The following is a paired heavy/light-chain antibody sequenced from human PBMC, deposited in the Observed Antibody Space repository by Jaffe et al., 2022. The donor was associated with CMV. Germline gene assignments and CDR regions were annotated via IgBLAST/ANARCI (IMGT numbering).Heavy chain of an antibody. V-gene: IGHV4-39*01. CDR1: GGSISSSGHY. CDR3: AGDHRIAAAGIFDS. D-gene: IGHD6-13*01. Sequence: QLQLQESGPGLVKPSETLSLTCTVSGGSISSSGHYWGWIRQSPGKGLEWIGTFYYSGSTYYNPSLKSRLTISVDASKNQFSLKLSSVTAADTAVYYCAGDHRIAAAGIFDSWGQGTLVTVSS. CDR2: FYYSGST. J-gene: IGHJ4*02.
Light chain of an antibody. CDR1: QSISNTY. Sequence: DIQMTQSPSSLSASVGDRVTITCRASQSISNTYLNWYQQKPGRAPKLLIYAASTLQSGVPSRFSGSGSGTDFTLTISSLQPEDSATYYCQQSYSLPWTFGQGAKVEIK. CDR2: AAS. J-gene: IGKJ1*01. CDR3: QQSYSLPWT. V-gene: IGKV1-39*01.